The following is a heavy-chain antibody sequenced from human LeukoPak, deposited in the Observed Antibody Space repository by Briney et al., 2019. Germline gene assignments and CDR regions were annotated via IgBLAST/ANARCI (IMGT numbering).Heavy chain of an antibody. J-gene: IGHJ4*02. CDR3: ARVMFRAYSSGYYFFDY. Sequence: PSETLSLTCAASGYSISSGYYWGWIRQPPGKGLEWIGSIYHSGSTYYNPSLKSRVTISVDTSKNQFSLKLSSVTAADTALYYCARVMFRAYSSGYYFFDYWGQGTLVTASS. CDR2: IYHSGST. D-gene: IGHD3-22*01. CDR1: GYSISSGYY. V-gene: IGHV4-38-2*01.